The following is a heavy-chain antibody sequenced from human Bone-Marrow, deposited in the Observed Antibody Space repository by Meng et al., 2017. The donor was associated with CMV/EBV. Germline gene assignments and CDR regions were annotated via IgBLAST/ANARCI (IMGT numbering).Heavy chain of an antibody. J-gene: IGHJ6*02. CDR3: ARTFTITIFGVVIGTPYGMYV. V-gene: IGHV1-2*02. D-gene: IGHD3-3*01. CDR1: GYTFTGYY. Sequence: ASVKVSCKASGYTFTGYYMHWVRQAPGQGLEWMGWINPNSGGTNYAQKFQGIVTMTRDTSISTAYMELSRLRSDDTAVYYCARTFTITIFGVVIGTPYGMYVWGQGTTVTVSS. CDR2: INPNSGGT.